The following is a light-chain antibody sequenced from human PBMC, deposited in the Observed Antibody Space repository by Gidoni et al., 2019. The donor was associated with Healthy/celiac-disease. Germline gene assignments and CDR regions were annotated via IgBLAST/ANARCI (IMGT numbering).Light chain of an antibody. J-gene: IGLJ1*01. V-gene: IGLV2-14*01. Sequence: QSALTQPASVSGSPGQSITISCTGTSSDVGGYNYVSWYQQHPGKAPKLMIYEVSNRPSGFSNRFSGSKSGNTASLTISGLQAEDEAYYYCSSYTSSSPSAVFGTGTKVTVL. CDR3: SSYTSSSPSAV. CDR2: EVS. CDR1: SSDVGGYNY.